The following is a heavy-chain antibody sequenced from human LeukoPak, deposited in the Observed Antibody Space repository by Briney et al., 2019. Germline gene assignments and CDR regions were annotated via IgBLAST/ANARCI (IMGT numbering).Heavy chain of an antibody. CDR3: AKDQGDYGDYFHLPYYYYYGMDV. Sequence: PGGSLRLSCAASGFTFSSYAMSWVRQAPGKGLEWVSAISGSGGSTYYADSVKGRFTISRDNSKNTLYLQMNSLRAEDTAVYYCAKDQGDYGDYFHLPYYYYYGMDVWGQGTTVTVSS. CDR2: ISGSGGST. V-gene: IGHV3-23*01. J-gene: IGHJ6*02. D-gene: IGHD4-17*01. CDR1: GFTFSSYA.